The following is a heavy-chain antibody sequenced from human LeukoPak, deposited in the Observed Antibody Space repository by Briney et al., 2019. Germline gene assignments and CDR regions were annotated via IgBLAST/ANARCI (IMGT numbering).Heavy chain of an antibody. CDR3: AREGYDFWSGYATTADY. Sequence: GGSLRLSCAASGFTFSSYWMHWVRHAPGKGLVWVSRINSDGSSTSYADSVKGRFTISRDNAKNTLYLQMNSLRAEDTAVYYCAREGYDFWSGYATTADYWGQGTLVTVSS. CDR1: GFTFSSYW. D-gene: IGHD3-3*01. CDR2: INSDGSST. J-gene: IGHJ4*02. V-gene: IGHV3-74*01.